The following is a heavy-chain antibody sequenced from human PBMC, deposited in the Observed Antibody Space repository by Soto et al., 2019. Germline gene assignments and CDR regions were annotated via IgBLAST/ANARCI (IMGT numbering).Heavy chain of an antibody. J-gene: IGHJ4*02. Sequence: QVQLVQSGAEVKKPGSSVKVSCKASGGTFSSYSINWVRQAPGQGLEWMGRITPILGIANYAQKIQSRVTITADKSTSTAYMELSSLRSEDTAVYYCAREPYGDYSGYWGQGTLVTVSS. CDR3: AREPYGDYSGY. V-gene: IGHV1-69*08. CDR1: GGTFSSYS. D-gene: IGHD4-17*01. CDR2: ITPILGIA.